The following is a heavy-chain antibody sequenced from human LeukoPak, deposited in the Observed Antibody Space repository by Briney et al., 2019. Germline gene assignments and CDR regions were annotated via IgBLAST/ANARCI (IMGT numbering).Heavy chain of an antibody. V-gene: IGHV3-21*01. CDR3: IRGGIDQVYDI. J-gene: IGHJ3*02. Sequence: GGSLRLSCAASGFTFSSYTMNWVRQAPGKGLEWVSSITTTSSYIYYADSVKGRFTISRDNAKSSLFLQMNSLRAEDTGVYYCIRGGIDQVYDIWGQGTMVTVPS. D-gene: IGHD1-26*01. CDR1: GFTFSSYT. CDR2: ITTTSSYI.